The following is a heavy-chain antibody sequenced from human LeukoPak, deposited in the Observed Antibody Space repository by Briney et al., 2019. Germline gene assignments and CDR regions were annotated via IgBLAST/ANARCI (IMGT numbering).Heavy chain of an antibody. CDR3: AGSGRGVVSFYFYMDV. J-gene: IGHJ6*03. CDR1: GFIFDDYA. V-gene: IGHV3-9*01. CDR2: ISRNNGSI. D-gene: IGHD3-10*01. Sequence: PGGSLRLSCAASGFIFDDYAMHWVRQAPGKGLEWVSGISRNNGSIGYADSVKGRFTISRDNAKNSLYLQMNSLRAEDTAVYYWAGSGRGVVSFYFYMDVWGKGTTVTVSS.